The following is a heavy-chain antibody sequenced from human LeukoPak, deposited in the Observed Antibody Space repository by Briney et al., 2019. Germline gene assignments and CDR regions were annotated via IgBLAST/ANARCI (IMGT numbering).Heavy chain of an antibody. CDR2: ISYDGSNK. CDR1: GFTFSSYG. Sequence: GGSLRLSCAASGFTFSSYGMHWVRQAPGKGLEWVAVISYDGSNKYYADSVKGRFTISRDNSKNTLYLQMNSLRAEDTAVYYCAKLGAMVRGYWGQGTLVTVSS. V-gene: IGHV3-30*18. CDR3: AKLGAMVRGY. D-gene: IGHD3-10*01. J-gene: IGHJ4*02.